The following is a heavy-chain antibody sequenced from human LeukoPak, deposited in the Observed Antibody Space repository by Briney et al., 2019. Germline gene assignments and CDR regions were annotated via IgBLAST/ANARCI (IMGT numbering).Heavy chain of an antibody. CDR2: IYYSGST. V-gene: IGHV4-39*07. Sequence: SETLSLTCTVSGGSISSSSYYWGWIRQPPGTGLEWIGSIYYSGSTYYNPSLKSRVTISVDTSKNQFSLKLSSVTAADTAVYYCASGYEFGRNWFDPWGQGTLVTVSS. D-gene: IGHD2-2*03. CDR3: ASGYEFGRNWFDP. J-gene: IGHJ5*02. CDR1: GGSISSSSYY.